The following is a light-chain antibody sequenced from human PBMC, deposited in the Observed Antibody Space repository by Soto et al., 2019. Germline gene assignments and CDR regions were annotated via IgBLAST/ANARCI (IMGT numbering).Light chain of an antibody. Sequence: QSALTQPPSASGSPGQSVTISCTGTSSDVGGYNYVSWYQQRPGKAPKLIIYEVTKRPSGVPDRFSGSTSGTSASLAISGLRSEDESDYYCATWDDSLNGYVFGTGTKVTVL. CDR1: SSDVGGYNY. CDR2: EVT. V-gene: IGLV2-8*01. CDR3: ATWDDSLNGYV. J-gene: IGLJ1*01.